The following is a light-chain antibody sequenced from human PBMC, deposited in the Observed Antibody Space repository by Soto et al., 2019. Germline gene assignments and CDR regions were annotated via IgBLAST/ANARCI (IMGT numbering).Light chain of an antibody. CDR2: GAS. V-gene: IGKV1-39*01. CDR1: TYISSY. Sequence: DIQMTQSPSSLSASVGDRVTITCRASTYISSYLNWYQQKPGKAPKLLIHGASNLQVGVPSRFSGSGSGTDFSLTISSLQAEDFAIYYCQQSYRTPTWTFGQGTKVEMK. CDR3: QQSYRTPTWT. J-gene: IGKJ1*01.